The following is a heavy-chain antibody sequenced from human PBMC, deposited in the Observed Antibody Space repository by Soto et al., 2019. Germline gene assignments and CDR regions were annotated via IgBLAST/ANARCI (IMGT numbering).Heavy chain of an antibody. CDR3: VRAPDY. CDR1: GGSISSGGYS. V-gene: IGHV4-30-2*01. Sequence: SETLSLTCAVSGGSISSGGYSWSWIRQPPGKGLEWIGYIYHSGSTYYNPSLKSRVTISVDRSKNQFSLKLSSVTAADTAVYNWVRAPDYWAQGPLATVSS. J-gene: IGHJ4*02. CDR2: IYHSGST.